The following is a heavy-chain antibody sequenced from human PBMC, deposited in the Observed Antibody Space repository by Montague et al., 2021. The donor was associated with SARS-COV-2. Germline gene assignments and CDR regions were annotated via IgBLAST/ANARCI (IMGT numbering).Heavy chain of an antibody. V-gene: IGHV4-61*09. CDR2: IYVTGTT. Sequence: TLSLTCTVSGGSRSSAGYYYNWIRQSAGKGLEWIGHIYVTGTTDYNPSFESRVSISIDTSKDQFSLKLRSVTAADTAVYYCARVRGESGRYWGATPHHGVDVWGQGATVIVSS. J-gene: IGHJ6*02. CDR3: ARVRGESGRYWGATPHHGVDV. CDR1: GGSRSSAGYY. D-gene: IGHD1-26*01.